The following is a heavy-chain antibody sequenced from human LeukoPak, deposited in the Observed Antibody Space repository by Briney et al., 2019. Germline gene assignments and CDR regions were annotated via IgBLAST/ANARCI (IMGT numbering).Heavy chain of an antibody. J-gene: IGHJ6*03. Sequence: SETLSLTCTVSGGSVSSGSYYWSWIRRPAGKGLEWIGRIYTSGSTNYNPSLKSRVTISVDTSKNQFSLKLSSVTAADTAVYYCAREGSDYYGSGSYYRSYYYYMDVWGKGTTVTISS. V-gene: IGHV4-61*02. CDR1: GGSVSSGSYY. D-gene: IGHD3-10*01. CDR2: IYTSGST. CDR3: AREGSDYYGSGSYYRSYYYYMDV.